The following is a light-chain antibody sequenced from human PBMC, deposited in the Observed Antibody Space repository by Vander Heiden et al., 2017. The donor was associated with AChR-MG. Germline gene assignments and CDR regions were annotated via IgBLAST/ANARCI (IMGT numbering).Light chain of an antibody. J-gene: IGLJ3*02. V-gene: IGLV7-46*01. CDR2: NTN. CDR1: TGAGTSGHY. Sequence: QAVVTPESSLTVSPGGSVTLTCGSSTGAGTSGHYPHWLQQKPGQAPKTLIYNTNKKQSWTPARCSGSLLGDKAALTVSGAQPEDEADYYCLLSYGGARVFGGGTKLTVL. CDR3: LLSYGGARV.